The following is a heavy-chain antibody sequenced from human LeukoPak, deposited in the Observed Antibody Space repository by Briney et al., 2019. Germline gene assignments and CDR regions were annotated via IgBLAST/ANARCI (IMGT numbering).Heavy chain of an antibody. D-gene: IGHD3-9*01. CDR2: FDPEDGKT. J-gene: IGHJ5*02. Sequence: ASVKVSCKVSGYTLTELSMHWVRQAPGKGLEWMGGFDPEDGKTIYAQKFQGRVTMTEDTSTDTAYMELSSLRSDDTAVYYCATEPLAGFRYFDWPAWGQGTLVTVSS. V-gene: IGHV1-24*01. CDR1: GYTLTELS. CDR3: ATEPLAGFRYFDWPA.